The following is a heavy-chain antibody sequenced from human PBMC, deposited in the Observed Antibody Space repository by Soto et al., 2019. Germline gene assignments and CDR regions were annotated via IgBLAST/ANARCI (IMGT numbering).Heavy chain of an antibody. CDR1: GESFSGYI. Sequence: QVQLQQSGAGLLKPSETLSLTCAVYGESFSGYIWTWIRQTPGKGLQWIGQINHSGSASYNQSLKSRVNRSLRTSNTQFSLELCSETDADTDVYYCARSLITERHGSGSRYYFDSWGQGTQVNVS. CDR2: INHSGSA. CDR3: ARSLITERHGSGSRYYFDS. J-gene: IGHJ4*02. V-gene: IGHV4-34*01. D-gene: IGHD3-10*01.